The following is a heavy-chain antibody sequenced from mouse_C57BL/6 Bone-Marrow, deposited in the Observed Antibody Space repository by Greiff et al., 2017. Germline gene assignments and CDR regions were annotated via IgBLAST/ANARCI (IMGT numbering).Heavy chain of an antibody. Sequence: EVKVVESGGGLVKPGGSLKLSCAASGFTFSDSGMHWVRQAPEKGLEWVAYISSGSSTIYYADTVKGRFTIARDNAKNTLFLQMTSLRSEDTAMYYCARGGFAYWGQGTLVTVSA. CDR1: GFTFSDSG. CDR3: ARGGFAY. J-gene: IGHJ3*01. V-gene: IGHV5-17*01. CDR2: ISSGSSTI.